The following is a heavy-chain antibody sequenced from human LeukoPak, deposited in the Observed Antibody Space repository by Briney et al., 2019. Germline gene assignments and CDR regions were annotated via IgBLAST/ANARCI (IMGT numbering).Heavy chain of an antibody. Sequence: SETLSLTCTVSGGSISSYYWSWIRQPPGKGLEYIAYIYYSGSTNYNPSLNSRVTTSVDTSKNQFSLKLSAVTAADTAVYYCASILYGANGFDYWGQGTLVTVSS. V-gene: IGHV4-59*01. J-gene: IGHJ4*02. CDR2: IYYSGST. CDR3: ASILYGANGFDY. CDR1: GGSISSYY. D-gene: IGHD4/OR15-4a*01.